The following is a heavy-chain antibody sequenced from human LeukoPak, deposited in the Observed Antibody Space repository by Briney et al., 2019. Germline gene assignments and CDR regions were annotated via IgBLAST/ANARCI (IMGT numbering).Heavy chain of an antibody. CDR2: IYYSGST. CDR3: ARAGYCTNGVCYKRGGIDY. V-gene: IGHV4-30-4*01. J-gene: IGHJ4*02. CDR1: GGSISSGDYY. D-gene: IGHD2-8*01. Sequence: PSQTLSLTCTVSGGSISSGDYYWSWIRQPPGKGLEWIGYIYYSGSTYYNPSLKSRVTISVDTSKNQFSLKLSSVTAADTAVYYCARAGYCTNGVCYKRGGIDYWGQGTLVTVSS.